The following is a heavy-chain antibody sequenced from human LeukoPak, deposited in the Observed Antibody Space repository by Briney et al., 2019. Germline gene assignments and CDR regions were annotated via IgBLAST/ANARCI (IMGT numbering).Heavy chain of an antibody. J-gene: IGHJ6*02. CDR3: ARDAVDTANAV. CDR2: IYGGGNT. D-gene: IGHD5-18*01. Sequence: PGGSPRLSCAASGFSVSSNYMTWVRQAPGKGLECVSVIYGGGNTYYADSVKGRFTISRDNAKNTLYLQMNSLRAEDTAVYYCARDAVDTANAVWGQGTTVTVSS. CDR1: GFSVSSNY. V-gene: IGHV3-53*01.